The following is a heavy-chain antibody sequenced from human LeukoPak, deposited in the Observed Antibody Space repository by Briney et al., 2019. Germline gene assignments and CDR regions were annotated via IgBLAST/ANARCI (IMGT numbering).Heavy chain of an antibody. V-gene: IGHV3-53*01. Sequence: GGSLRLSCAASGFTVSSNYMSWVRQAPGKGLEWVSVIYSGGSTYYADSVKGRFTISRDNSKNTLYLQMNSLRAEDTAVYYCARDSLYSYGYGFDYWGQGTLVTVSS. CDR2: IYSGGST. CDR1: GFTVSSNY. J-gene: IGHJ4*02. CDR3: ARDSLYSYGYGFDY. D-gene: IGHD5-18*01.